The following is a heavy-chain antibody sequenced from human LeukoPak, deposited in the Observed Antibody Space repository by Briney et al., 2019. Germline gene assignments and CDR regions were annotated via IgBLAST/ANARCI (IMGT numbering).Heavy chain of an antibody. D-gene: IGHD5-12*01. J-gene: IGHJ4*02. V-gene: IGHV1-46*01. CDR2: INPSGGST. CDR1: GYTFTSYY. Sequence: ASVKVSCKASGYTFTSYYMHWVRQAPGQGLEWMGIINPSGGSTSYAQKFQGRVTMTRDTSTSTVYMELSSLRSEDTAVYYCAAVGVATDYFDYWGQGTLVTVSS. CDR3: AAVGVATDYFDY.